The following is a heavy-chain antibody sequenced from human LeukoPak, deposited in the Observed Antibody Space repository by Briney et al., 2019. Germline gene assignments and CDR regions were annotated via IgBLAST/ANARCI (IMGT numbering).Heavy chain of an antibody. CDR3: AKTTPIVVVPAASFDC. D-gene: IGHD2-2*01. CDR2: ISGSGGST. CDR1: GFTFSSYA. Sequence: GGSLRLSCAASGFTFSSYAMSWVRQAPGKGLEWVSAISGSGGSTYYADSAKGRFTISRDNSKNTLYLQMNSLRAEDTAVYYCAKTTPIVVVPAASFDCWGQGTLVTVSS. J-gene: IGHJ4*02. V-gene: IGHV3-23*01.